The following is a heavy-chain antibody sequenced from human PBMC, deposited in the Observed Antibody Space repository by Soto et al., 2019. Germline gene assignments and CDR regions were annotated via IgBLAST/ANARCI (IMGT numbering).Heavy chain of an antibody. J-gene: IGHJ6*02. CDR1: GFTFSSYA. V-gene: IGHV3-23*01. CDR2: ISGSGGST. CDR3: AKEAYSGYDLSYYYGMDV. D-gene: IGHD5-12*01. Sequence: LRLSCAASGFTFSSYAMSWVSQATGKGLEWVSAISGSGGSTYYADSVKGRFTISRDNSKNTLYLQMNSLRAEDTAVYYCAKEAYSGYDLSYYYGMDVWGQGPLVTVSS.